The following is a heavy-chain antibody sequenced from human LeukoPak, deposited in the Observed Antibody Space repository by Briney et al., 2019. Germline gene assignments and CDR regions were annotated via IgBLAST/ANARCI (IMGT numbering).Heavy chain of an antibody. J-gene: IGHJ4*02. CDR2: VYIGGST. Sequence: SETLSLACTDSGDSMTSYYWSWIRQPAGKGLEWIWRVYIGGSTNYNPSLKSRVTMSADTSKSQFSLKLSSVTAADTAVYYCTRGTREKWTWGQGTLVTVSS. CDR3: TRGTREKWT. D-gene: IGHD1-14*01. CDR1: GDSMTSYY. V-gene: IGHV4-4*07.